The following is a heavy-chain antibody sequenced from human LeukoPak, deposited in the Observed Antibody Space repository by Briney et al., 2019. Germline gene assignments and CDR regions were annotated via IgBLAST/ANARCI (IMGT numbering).Heavy chain of an antibody. Sequence: PGGSLRLSCAASGFTVSSNYMNWVRQAPGKGLEWVSVIYSGGSTYYADSVKGRFTISRGNSKNTLYLQMNSLRAEDTAVYYCARGNEYGDYYFDYWGQGTLVTVSS. J-gene: IGHJ4*02. CDR2: IYSGGST. CDR3: ARGNEYGDYYFDY. V-gene: IGHV3-66*01. D-gene: IGHD4-17*01. CDR1: GFTVSSNY.